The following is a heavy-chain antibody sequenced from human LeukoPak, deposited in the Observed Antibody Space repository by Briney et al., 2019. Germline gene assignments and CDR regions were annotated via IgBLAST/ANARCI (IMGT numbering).Heavy chain of an antibody. CDR2: IYYSGST. Sequence: SETLSLTCTVSGGSISSYYWGWIRQPPGKGLEWIGYIYYSGSTNYNPSLKSRVTISVDTSKNQFSLKLSSVTAADTAVYYCARQGIAAAGTNFDYWGQGTLVTVSS. J-gene: IGHJ4*02. D-gene: IGHD6-13*01. CDR1: GGSISSYY. CDR3: ARQGIAAAGTNFDY. V-gene: IGHV4-59*08.